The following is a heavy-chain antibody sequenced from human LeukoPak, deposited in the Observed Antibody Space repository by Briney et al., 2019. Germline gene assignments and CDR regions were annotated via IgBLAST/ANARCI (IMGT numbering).Heavy chain of an antibody. D-gene: IGHD2-2*02. CDR2: LNPNSGGT. CDR1: GYTFTGYY. V-gene: IGHV1-2*02. CDR3: ARDDRYCSSTSCYTGDYYYYMDV. Sequence: ASVKVSCKASGYTFTGYYMHWVRQAPGQGLEWMGWLNPNSGGTNYAQKFQGRVTMTRDTSISTAYMELSRLRSDDTAVYYCARDDRYCSSTSCYTGDYYYYMDVWGKGTTVTVSS. J-gene: IGHJ6*03.